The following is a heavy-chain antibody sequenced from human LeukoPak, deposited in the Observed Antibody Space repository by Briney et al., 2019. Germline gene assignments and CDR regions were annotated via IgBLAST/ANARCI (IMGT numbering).Heavy chain of an antibody. CDR3: ATSGWYLLPGVY. CDR1: GGSISSSNYY. Sequence: SETLSLTCTVSGGSISSSNYYWGWIRQPRGKGLEWIARMHYSGTNYNHPSVKSRFTITVDTSKNQFSLKLSSVTAADTAVYYCATSGWYLLPGVYWGQGPLVTVSS. D-gene: IGHD6-19*01. V-gene: IGHV4-39*01. J-gene: IGHJ4*02. CDR2: MHYSGTN.